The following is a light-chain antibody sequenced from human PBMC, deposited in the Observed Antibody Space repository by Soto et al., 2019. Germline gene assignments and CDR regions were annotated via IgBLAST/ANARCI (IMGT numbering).Light chain of an antibody. CDR2: EAS. J-gene: IGKJ1*01. CDR3: QQYNSFSPWK. V-gene: IGKV1-5*03. Sequence: DIQLTQSPSSRSAPAGDTVTITCMASQSVSISLAWYQQKPGKAPKLLLYEASSLESGVPSRFSGSGSGTEFTLTISSLQTDDFATYYCQQYNSFSPWKFGQGTKVDIK. CDR1: QSVSIS.